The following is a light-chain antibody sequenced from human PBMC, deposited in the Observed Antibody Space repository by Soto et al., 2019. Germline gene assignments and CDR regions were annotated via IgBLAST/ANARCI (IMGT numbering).Light chain of an antibody. J-gene: IGKJ1*01. CDR2: GAS. CDR1: QSVSSSY. CDR3: QQYGSSPET. Sequence: EIVLKQARGPLSLYPGERATLSCRASQSVSSSYLAWYQQKPGQAPRLLIYGASSRATGIPDRFSGSGSGTDFTLTISRLEPEDFAVYYCQQYGSSPETFGQGTKVDIK. V-gene: IGKV3-20*01.